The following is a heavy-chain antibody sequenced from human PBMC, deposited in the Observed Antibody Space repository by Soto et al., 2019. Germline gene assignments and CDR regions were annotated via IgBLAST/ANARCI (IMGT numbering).Heavy chain of an antibody. V-gene: IGHV1-2*02. CDR2: INPNSGGT. D-gene: IGHD6-19*01. CDR3: ARLRFIGWFYFDY. J-gene: IGHJ4*02. CDR1: GYTFTGYY. Sequence: ALVKVSCKASGYTFTGYYMHWVRQAPGQGLEWMGWINPNSGGTNYAQKFQGRVTMTRDTSISTAYMELSRLRSDDTAVYYCARLRFIGWFYFDYWGQATKGTVSS.